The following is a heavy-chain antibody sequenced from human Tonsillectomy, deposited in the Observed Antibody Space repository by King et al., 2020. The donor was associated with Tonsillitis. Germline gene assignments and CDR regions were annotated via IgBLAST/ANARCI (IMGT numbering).Heavy chain of an antibody. V-gene: IGHV4-39*01. CDR1: GDSISSSDHY. CDR3: ARYDSGTFDY. Sequence: QLQESGPGVVKPSETLSLTCTVSGDSISSSDHYWDWILQPPGKGREWIGYVYSSGTIFYNPSLKSRITISVGTSENRFSLKLSSVTAADTAVYFCARYDSGTFDYWGQGALVTVSS. D-gene: IGHD1-26*01. CDR2: VYSSGTI. J-gene: IGHJ4*02.